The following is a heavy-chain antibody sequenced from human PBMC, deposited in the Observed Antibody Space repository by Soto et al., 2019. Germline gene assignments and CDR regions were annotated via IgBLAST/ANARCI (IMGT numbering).Heavy chain of an antibody. CDR2: IYYSGTT. CDR1: GDSISNYY. CDR3: AKLQLWSYWYFDL. V-gene: IGHV4-59*08. J-gene: IGHJ2*01. D-gene: IGHD5-18*01. Sequence: QVQLQESGPGLVKPSETLSLTCTVSGDSISNYYWRWIRQPPGKGLEWIGYIYYSGTTSYNPSLKSRVTISVDTSKNQFSLKLSSVTAADTAVYYCAKLQLWSYWYFDLWGRGTLVTVSS.